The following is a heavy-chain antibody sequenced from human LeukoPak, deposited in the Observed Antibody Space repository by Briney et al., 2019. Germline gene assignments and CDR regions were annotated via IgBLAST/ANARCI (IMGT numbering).Heavy chain of an antibody. CDR2: IYQSGST. J-gene: IGHJ4*02. D-gene: IGHD2-15*01. CDR1: GGSISSYY. CDR3: AKRYPSAGYFDY. Sequence: SETLSLTCTVSGGSISSYYWSWIRQPPGKGLEWIGYIYQSGSTYYNPSLKSRVTISVDRSKNQFSLNLNSVTAADTAVYYCAKRYPSAGYFDYWGQGTLVTVSS. V-gene: IGHV4-4*09.